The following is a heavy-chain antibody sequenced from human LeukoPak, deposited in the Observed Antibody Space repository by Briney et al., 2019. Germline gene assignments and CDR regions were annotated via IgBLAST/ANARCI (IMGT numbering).Heavy chain of an antibody. CDR3: ARQSQVATITGDFDY. D-gene: IGHD5-12*01. J-gene: IGHJ4*02. CDR2: IYPGDSDT. CDR1: GYSFTSYW. V-gene: IGHV5-51*01. Sequence: GESLKISCKGSGYSFTSYWIGWVRQMPGKGLEWMGIIYPGDSDTRYSPSFQGQVTISADKSISTAHLQWSSLKASDTAMYYCARQSQVATITGDFDYWGQGTLVTVSS.